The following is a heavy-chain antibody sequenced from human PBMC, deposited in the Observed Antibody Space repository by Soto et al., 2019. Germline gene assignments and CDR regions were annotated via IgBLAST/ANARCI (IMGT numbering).Heavy chain of an antibody. Sequence: QVQLQEPGPGLVKPSQTLSLTCTVSGGSISSGGYYWSWIRQHPGKGLEWIGYIYYSGSTYYNPSRKIRITRSVDTSKNHCSLKLSSVTAADTAVYYCARDKYSSSWPNWFDPWGQGTLVTVSS. V-gene: IGHV4-31*03. CDR3: ARDKYSSSWPNWFDP. CDR2: IYYSGST. J-gene: IGHJ5*02. CDR1: GGSISSGGYY. D-gene: IGHD6-13*01.